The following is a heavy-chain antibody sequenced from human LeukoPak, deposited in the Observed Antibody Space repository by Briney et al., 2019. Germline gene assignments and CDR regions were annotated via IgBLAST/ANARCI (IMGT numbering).Heavy chain of an antibody. J-gene: IGHJ4*02. D-gene: IGHD2-8*01. Sequence: SETLSLTCTVSGYSISSGYYWGWIRQPPGKGLEWIGYIDYSGNTNYNPSLKSRVTISVDTSKNQFSLKLNSVTAADTAVYYCARRPTDAEVRFDYRGQGTLVTVSS. CDR2: IDYSGNT. CDR1: GYSISSGYY. V-gene: IGHV4-61*01. CDR3: ARRPTDAEVRFDY.